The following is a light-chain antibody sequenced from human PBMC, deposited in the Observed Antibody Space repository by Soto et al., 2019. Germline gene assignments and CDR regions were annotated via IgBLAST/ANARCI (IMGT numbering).Light chain of an antibody. J-gene: IGKJ5*01. V-gene: IGKV1-33*01. Sequence: DIQMTQSPSSLSASVGDRVTITCQASQDISNYLNWYQQKPGKAPKLLIYDASNLETGVPSRFSGSGSGTDFTLTISCLQSEDFATYYCQQYYSFPYTFGQGTRLEI. CDR3: QQYYSFPYT. CDR2: DAS. CDR1: QDISNY.